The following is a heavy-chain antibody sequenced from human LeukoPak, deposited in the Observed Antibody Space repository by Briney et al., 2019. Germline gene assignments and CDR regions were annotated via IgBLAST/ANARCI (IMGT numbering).Heavy chain of an antibody. J-gene: IGHJ3*02. CDR1: GFTFSSYW. D-gene: IGHD3-22*01. CDR3: ARDQAYYYDSSGYSSGDDAFDI. Sequence: GGSLRLSCAASGFTFSSYWMHWVRQAPGKGLVWVSRINSDGSSTSYADSVKGRFTISRENAKNTLYLQMNSLRAEDTAVYYCARDQAYYYDSSGYSSGDDAFDIWGQGTMVTVSS. V-gene: IGHV3-74*01. CDR2: INSDGSST.